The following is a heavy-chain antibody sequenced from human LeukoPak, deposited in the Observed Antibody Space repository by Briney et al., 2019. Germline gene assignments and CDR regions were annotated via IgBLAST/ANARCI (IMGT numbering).Heavy chain of an antibody. J-gene: IGHJ4*02. D-gene: IGHD6-13*01. Sequence: GGPLRLSCAASGFTFSSYSMNWVRQAPGKGLEWVSSISSSSSYIYYADSVKGRFTISRDNAKNSLYLQMNSLRAEDTAVYYCAREHSSSWYVEFGYWGQGTLVTVSS. V-gene: IGHV3-21*01. CDR3: AREHSSSWYVEFGY. CDR2: ISSSSSYI. CDR1: GFTFSSYS.